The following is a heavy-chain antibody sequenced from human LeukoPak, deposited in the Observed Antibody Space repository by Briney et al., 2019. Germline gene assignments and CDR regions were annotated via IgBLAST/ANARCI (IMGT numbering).Heavy chain of an antibody. Sequence: ASVKVSCKASGYTFTSYAMNWVRQAPGQGLEWMGWINTNTGNPTYAQGFTGRFVFSLDTSVSTAYLQIGSLKAEDTAVYYCARATHSSWYHYYYYYYMDVWGKGTTVTVSS. CDR1: GYTFTSYA. V-gene: IGHV7-4-1*01. CDR3: ARATHSSWYHYYYYYYMDV. CDR2: INTNTGNP. J-gene: IGHJ6*03. D-gene: IGHD6-13*01.